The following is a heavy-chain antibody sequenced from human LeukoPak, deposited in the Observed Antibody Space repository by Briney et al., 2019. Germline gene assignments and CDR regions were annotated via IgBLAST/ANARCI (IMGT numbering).Heavy chain of an antibody. J-gene: IGHJ6*03. D-gene: IGHD3-22*01. CDR2: ISGSGGST. Sequence: GGSLRLSCAASGFTFSSYAMSWVCQAPGKGLEWVSAISGSGGSTYYADSVKGRFTISRDNSKNTLYLQMNSLRAEDTAVYYCAKGLQPYYYDSSGSESYYMDVWGKGTTVTISS. CDR1: GFTFSSYA. CDR3: AKGLQPYYYDSSGSESYYMDV. V-gene: IGHV3-23*01.